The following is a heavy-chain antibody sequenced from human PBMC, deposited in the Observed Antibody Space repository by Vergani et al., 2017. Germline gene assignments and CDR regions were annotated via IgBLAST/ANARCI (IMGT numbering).Heavy chain of an antibody. CDR1: GFTFSSYG. Sequence: QVQLVESGGGVVQPGRSLRLSCAASGFTFSSYGMHWVRQAPGKGLEWVAVISYDGSNKYYADSVKGRFTISRDNSKNTLYLQMNSLRAEDTAVYYCAPEGDSSGYYFDYWGQGTLVTVS. V-gene: IGHV3-30*03. CDR3: APEGDSSGYYFDY. CDR2: ISYDGSNK. J-gene: IGHJ4*02. D-gene: IGHD3-22*01.